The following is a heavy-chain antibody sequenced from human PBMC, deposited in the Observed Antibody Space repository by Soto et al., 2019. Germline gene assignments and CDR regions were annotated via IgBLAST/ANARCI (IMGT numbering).Heavy chain of an antibody. CDR1: GFTFSSYS. V-gene: IGHV3-21*01. CDR3: ARVVDYYAPYYSYGMDV. D-gene: IGHD3-10*01. Sequence: EVPLVESGGGLVKPGGSLRLSCAASGFTFSSYSMNWVRQAPGKGLEWVSSISSSSSYIYYADSVKGRFTISRDNAKNSLYLQMNSLRAEDTAVYYCARVVDYYAPYYSYGMDVWGQGTTVTVSS. J-gene: IGHJ6*02. CDR2: ISSSSSYI.